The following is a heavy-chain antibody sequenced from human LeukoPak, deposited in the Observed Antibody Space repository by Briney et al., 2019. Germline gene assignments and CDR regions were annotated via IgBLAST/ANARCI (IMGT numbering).Heavy chain of an antibody. CDR3: ARDLYYYDSSGYLR. CDR1: GFTVSSNY. D-gene: IGHD3-22*01. CDR2: IYSGGNT. Sequence: GGSLRLSCAASGFTVSSNYMSWVRQAPGKGLEWVSVIYSGGNTYYADSVRGRFTISRDNSKNTLYLQMNSLRAEDTAVYYCARDLYYYDSSGYLRWGQGTLVTVSS. J-gene: IGHJ4*02. V-gene: IGHV3-53*01.